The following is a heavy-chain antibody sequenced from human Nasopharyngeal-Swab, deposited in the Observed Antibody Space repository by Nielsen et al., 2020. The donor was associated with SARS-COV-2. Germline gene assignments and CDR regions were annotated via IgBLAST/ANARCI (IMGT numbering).Heavy chain of an antibody. CDR2: IYSTNSTI. CDR3: ARAVHCSGDGCYWRYFDY. J-gene: IGHJ4*02. Sequence: WIRQPPGKGLEWVSYIYSTNSTIYYADSVKGRFTISRDNAKNSLSLQMNSLRAEDTAIYHCARAVHCSGDGCYWRYFDYWGRGTLVTVSS. V-gene: IGHV3-48*03. D-gene: IGHD2-15*01.